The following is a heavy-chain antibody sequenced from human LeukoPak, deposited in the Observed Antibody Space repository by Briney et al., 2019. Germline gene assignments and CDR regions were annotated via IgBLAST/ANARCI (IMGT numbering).Heavy chain of an antibody. V-gene: IGHV3-7*01. CDR1: GVNFGTSW. Sequence: PGGSLRLSCTASGVNFGTSWMSWIRQPPGKGLEFLAKINYDGTVKNYLDSVKARFTISRDKPKNPMYLQLDSLRAEDTVIYYYARDPDSSAFPYWGQGSLVTVPS. J-gene: IGHJ4*02. CDR3: ARDPDSSAFPY. D-gene: IGHD2-15*01. CDR2: INYDGTVK.